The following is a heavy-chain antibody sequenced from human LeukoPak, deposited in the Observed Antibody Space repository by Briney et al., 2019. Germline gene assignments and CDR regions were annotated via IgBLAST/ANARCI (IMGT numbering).Heavy chain of an antibody. Sequence: GGSLRLSCAASGISFSSFGMHWVRQAPGKGPEWVTFIRYDGHNKYYADSVKGRFTISGDNSKNTLYLQMNSLRPEDTAVYYCAKSQNYYDNSGYYYLDYWGQGNLVTVSS. CDR2: IRYDGHNK. CDR1: GISFSSFG. V-gene: IGHV3-30*02. D-gene: IGHD3-22*01. J-gene: IGHJ4*02. CDR3: AKSQNYYDNSGYYYLDY.